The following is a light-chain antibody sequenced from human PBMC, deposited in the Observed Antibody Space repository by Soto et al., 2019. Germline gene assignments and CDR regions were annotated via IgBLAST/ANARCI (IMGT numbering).Light chain of an antibody. CDR3: QHATTFPIT. CDR2: GAS. J-gene: IGKJ5*01. Sequence: QMTQSPSSVSAYVGDRVTITCRASQDIRTWLAWYQQKPGKAPKILIYGASTLQSGAPSRFSGSGSATYFTLTISSLQPEDSATYYCQHATTFPITFGQGTRLEIK. CDR1: QDIRTW. V-gene: IGKV1-12*01.